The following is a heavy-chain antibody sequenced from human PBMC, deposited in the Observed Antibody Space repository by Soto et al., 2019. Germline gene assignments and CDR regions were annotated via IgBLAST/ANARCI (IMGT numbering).Heavy chain of an antibody. CDR3: ARGRVTSFGVVISAGIDV. Sequence: PAETLSLTCTVSGGSINSYFWNWIRQSPGKGLEWIGYIYDNGSTNYNPSLKSRVTISVDTSKNQFSQKLSSVTAADTAVYCCARGRVTSFGVVISAGIDVWGKGTMVTDSS. D-gene: IGHD3-3*01. J-gene: IGHJ6*04. V-gene: IGHV4-59*01. CDR2: IYDNGST. CDR1: GGSINSYF.